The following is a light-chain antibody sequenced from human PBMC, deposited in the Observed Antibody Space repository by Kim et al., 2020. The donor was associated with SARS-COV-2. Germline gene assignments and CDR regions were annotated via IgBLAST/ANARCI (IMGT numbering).Light chain of an antibody. J-gene: IGLJ1*01. Sequence: QTVRITCQGDSLRNYYASWYKQKPGQAPVLVIYGKNNRPSGIPDRFSGSSSGNTASMTITGAQAEDEADYYCNSRDSSGNHLGVFGTGTKVTVL. V-gene: IGLV3-19*01. CDR1: SLRNYY. CDR3: NSRDSSGNHLGV. CDR2: GKN.